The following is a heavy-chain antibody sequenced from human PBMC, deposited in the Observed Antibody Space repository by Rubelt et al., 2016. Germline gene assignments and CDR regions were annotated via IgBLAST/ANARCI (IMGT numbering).Heavy chain of an antibody. Sequence: QVQLQQWGAGLLKPSETLSLTCAVYGGSFSGYYWSWIRQPPGKGLEWIASIHYSGHITYNPSLQSRVTISLDTSASQFSLKLNSVTAADTAIYYCARDFGDFRTDFWGQGTLVTVSS. CDR2: IHYSGHI. J-gene: IGHJ4*02. V-gene: IGHV4-34*01. CDR3: ARDFGDFRTDF. CDR1: GGSFSGYY. D-gene: IGHD3-16*01.